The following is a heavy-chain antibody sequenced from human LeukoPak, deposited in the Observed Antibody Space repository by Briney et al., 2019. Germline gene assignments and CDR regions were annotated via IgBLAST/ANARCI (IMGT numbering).Heavy chain of an antibody. J-gene: IGHJ5*02. Sequence: ASVKVSCKASGYTFTSYGISWVRQAPGQGLEWMGWISAYNGDTNYAQKLQGRVTMTTDTSTSTAYMELRSLRSDDTAVYYCARGIAAAGTNWFDPWGQGTLVTVSS. D-gene: IGHD6-13*01. CDR1: GYTFTSYG. V-gene: IGHV1-18*01. CDR2: ISAYNGDT. CDR3: ARGIAAAGTNWFDP.